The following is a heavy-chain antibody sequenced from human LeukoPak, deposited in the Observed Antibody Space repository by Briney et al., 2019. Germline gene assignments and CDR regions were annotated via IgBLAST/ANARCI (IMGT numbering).Heavy chain of an antibody. CDR3: ARARPYYYDSSGTLDH. CDR2: ISSSSSYI. D-gene: IGHD3-22*01. Sequence: GSLGLSFAASGFTFSSYGMKWVRPAPGKGLEWVSSISSSSSYIDYADSVKGRFTISRDNAKNSLYLQMNSLRAEDTAVYYCARARPYYYDSSGTLDHWGQGTLVTVSS. CDR1: GFTFSSYG. V-gene: IGHV3-21*01. J-gene: IGHJ4*02.